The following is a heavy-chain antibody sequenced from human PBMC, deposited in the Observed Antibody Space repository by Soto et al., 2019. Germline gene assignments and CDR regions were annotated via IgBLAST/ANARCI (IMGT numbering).Heavy chain of an antibody. CDR2: IGYDGSNK. Sequence: QVQLVESGGGVVQPGRSLRLSCAASGFTFSSYGMHWVRQAPGKGLEWVAVIGYDGSNKYYADSVKGRFTISRDNSKNTLYLQMNSLRAEDTAVYYCARSYYYDSSGYYRSFFQHWGQGTLVTVSS. D-gene: IGHD3-22*01. J-gene: IGHJ1*01. CDR1: GFTFSSYG. V-gene: IGHV3-33*01. CDR3: ARSYYYDSSGYYRSFFQH.